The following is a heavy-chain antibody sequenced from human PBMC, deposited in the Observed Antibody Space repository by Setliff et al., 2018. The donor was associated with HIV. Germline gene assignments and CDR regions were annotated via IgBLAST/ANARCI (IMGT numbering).Heavy chain of an antibody. CDR2: INPSGGRT. D-gene: IGHD3-22*01. J-gene: IGHJ4*02. CDR3: ARGYDGSGFYYVY. V-gene: IGHV1-46*01. CDR1: GYNFTNYY. Sequence: ASVKVSCKASGYNFTNYYLHWMRQAPGQGLEWMGIINPSGGRTNHAQKFQGRVTMTRNTSTSTVYMELSSLRSEDTAVYYCARGYDGSGFYYVYWGQGTLVTVSS.